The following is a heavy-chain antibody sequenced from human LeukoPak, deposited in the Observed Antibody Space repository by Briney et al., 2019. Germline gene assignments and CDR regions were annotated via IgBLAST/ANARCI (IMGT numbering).Heavy chain of an antibody. CDR1: GGSISSGGYS. J-gene: IGHJ4*02. CDR3: ARDRAAAGGGTFDY. V-gene: IGHV4-30-2*01. D-gene: IGHD6-13*01. CDR2: IYHSGST. Sequence: PSETLSLTCAVSGGSISSGGYSWSWIRQPPGKGLEWIGYIYHSGSTYYNPSLKSRVTISVDRSKNQFSLKLSSVTAADTAVYYCARDRAAAGGGTFDYWGQGTLVTVSS.